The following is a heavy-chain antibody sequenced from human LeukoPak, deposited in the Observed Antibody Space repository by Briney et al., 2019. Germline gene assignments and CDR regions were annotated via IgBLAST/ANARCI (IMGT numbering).Heavy chain of an antibody. J-gene: IGHJ4*02. V-gene: IGHV4-39*01. CDR1: GNSISSGDNY. CDR2: IYYSGST. D-gene: IGHD3-22*01. CDR3: ARHYYDSSGYLIPPFDY. Sequence: SETLSLTCTVSGNSISSGDNYWGWIRQPPGKGLEWIGSIYYSGSTYYNPSLKSRVTISVDTSKNQFSLKLSSVTAADTAVYYCARHYYDSSGYLIPPFDYWGQGTLVTVSS.